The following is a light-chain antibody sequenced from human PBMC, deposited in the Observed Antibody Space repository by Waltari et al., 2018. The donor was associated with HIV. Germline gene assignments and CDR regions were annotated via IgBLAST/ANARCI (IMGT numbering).Light chain of an antibody. Sequence: QSVLTQPPSVSAAPRQRVTISCSGGPSNIGNNAVYWYQQFPGKAPKLVIYYNDLVPSGVSDRFSGSKSGTSATLAISGLLSEDEADYYCAAWDDSLNGLEFGGGTRLTVL. CDR2: YND. J-gene: IGLJ2*01. CDR3: AAWDDSLNGLE. CDR1: PSNIGNNA. V-gene: IGLV1-36*01.